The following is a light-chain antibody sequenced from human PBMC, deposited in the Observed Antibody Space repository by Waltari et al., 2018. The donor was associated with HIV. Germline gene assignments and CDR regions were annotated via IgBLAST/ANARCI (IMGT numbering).Light chain of an antibody. V-gene: IGKV3-11*01. CDR1: QSVTSY. Sequence: EIVLTQSPAALSLSPGERATLSCRASQSVTSYLAWYQQKPGQAPRLLIYDASRRATDIPARFSGSGSGTDFTLTISSLQPEDSAIYYCQQRSDWHALTFGGGTKVEIK. J-gene: IGKJ4*01. CDR3: QQRSDWHALT. CDR2: DAS.